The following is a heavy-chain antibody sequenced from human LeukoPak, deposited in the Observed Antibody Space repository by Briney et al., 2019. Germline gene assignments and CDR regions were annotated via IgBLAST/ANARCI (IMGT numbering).Heavy chain of an antibody. CDR3: ARVVEMATMDAFDI. Sequence: PSETLSLTCTVSGGSISSYYWSWIRQPPGKGLEWIGYIYYSGSTNYNPSLKSRVTISVDTSKNQFSLKLSSVTAADTAVYYCARVVEMATMDAFDIWGQGTMVTVSS. D-gene: IGHD5-24*01. CDR2: IYYSGST. J-gene: IGHJ3*02. CDR1: GGSISSYY. V-gene: IGHV4-59*01.